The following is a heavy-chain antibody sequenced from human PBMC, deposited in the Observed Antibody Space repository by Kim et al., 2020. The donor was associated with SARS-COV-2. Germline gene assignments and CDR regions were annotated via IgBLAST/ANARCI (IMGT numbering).Heavy chain of an antibody. V-gene: IGHV4-39*01. J-gene: IGHJ4*02. D-gene: IGHD3-3*01. Sequence: LKSRVTISVDTSKNQFSLKLSSVTAADTAVYYCARKYDFWSGYYPTFFDYWGQGTLVTVSS. CDR3: ARKYDFWSGYYPTFFDY.